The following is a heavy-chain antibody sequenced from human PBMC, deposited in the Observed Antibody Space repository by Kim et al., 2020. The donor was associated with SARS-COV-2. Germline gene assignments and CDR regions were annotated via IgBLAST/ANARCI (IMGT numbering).Heavy chain of an antibody. V-gene: IGHV3-23*05. CDR3: AKAGDYDILTGYYDY. D-gene: IGHD3-9*01. J-gene: IGHJ4*02. Sequence: AAAVKGRCTISRDNLNNTVYLQMNNVRAEDTAVYYCAKAGDYDILTGYYDYWGQGILVTVSS.